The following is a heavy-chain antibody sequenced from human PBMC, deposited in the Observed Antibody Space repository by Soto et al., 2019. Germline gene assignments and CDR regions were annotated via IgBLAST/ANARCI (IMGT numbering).Heavy chain of an antibody. V-gene: IGHV4-30-2*01. CDR1: GGSISSGGYS. J-gene: IGHJ4*02. CDR2: IYHSGGT. CDR3: ARAPSGSGFDY. Sequence: SETLSLTCAVSGGSISSGGYSWSWIRQPPGKGLEWIGYIYHSGGTYYNPSLKSRVTISIDRSENQFSLRLTSVTAAETAVYYCARAPSGSGFDYWGQGTLVSDSS.